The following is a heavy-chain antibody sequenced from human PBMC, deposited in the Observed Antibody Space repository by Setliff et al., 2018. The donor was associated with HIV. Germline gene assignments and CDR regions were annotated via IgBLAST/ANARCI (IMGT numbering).Heavy chain of an antibody. CDR1: GYILTTHY. Sequence: ASVKVSCKSSGYILTTHYIHWVRQAPGQGIEWMGMSNPSSRTTIYAQKFRGRMTLTKDKSTTTAYMELSSLRSDDTAVYYCARGGRVDESRGYYYPLMYWGQGTLVTVSS. V-gene: IGHV1-46*01. CDR3: ARGGRVDESRGYYYPLMY. J-gene: IGHJ4*02. CDR2: SNPSSRTT. D-gene: IGHD3-22*01.